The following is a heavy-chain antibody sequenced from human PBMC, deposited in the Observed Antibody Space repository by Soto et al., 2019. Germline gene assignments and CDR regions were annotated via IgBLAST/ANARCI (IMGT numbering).Heavy chain of an antibody. CDR2: INPNSGGT. CDR1: GYTFTGYY. CDR3: ARGSVRSRDAFDI. Sequence: QVQLVQSGAEVKKPGASVKVSCKASGYTFTGYYMHWVRQAPGQGLEWMEWINPNSGGTNYAQKFQGRVTMTRDTCIRDGYMEPSRRRSDDTAVYDWARGSVRSRDAFDIWGQGTMVTVAS. V-gene: IGHV1-2*02. J-gene: IGHJ3*02. D-gene: IGHD3-10*01.